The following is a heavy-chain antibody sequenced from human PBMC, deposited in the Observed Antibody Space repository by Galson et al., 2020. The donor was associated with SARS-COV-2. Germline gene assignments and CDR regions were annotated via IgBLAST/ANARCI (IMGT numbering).Heavy chain of an antibody. CDR2: INNSGNT. D-gene: IGHD3-10*01. CDR1: GGSFSGYS. Sequence: SETLSLTCAVYGGSFSGYSWSWIRQPPGKGLEWIGEINNSGNTNYSPSLKSRVILSRDTSKNQFSLNLRSVTAADTGLYYCARGHRGVVPSPVLGLGPYYSYYYMDVWAKGTTVTVSS. CDR3: ARGHRGVVPSPVLGLGPYYSYYYMDV. J-gene: IGHJ6*03. V-gene: IGHV4-34*01.